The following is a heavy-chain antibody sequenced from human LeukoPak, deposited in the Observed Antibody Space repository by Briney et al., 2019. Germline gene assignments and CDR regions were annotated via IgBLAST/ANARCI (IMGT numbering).Heavy chain of an antibody. CDR2: INSDGSST. D-gene: IGHD3-10*01. Sequence: GGSLSLSCVDSGFTFSSYWMHWVRPAPGKGLVWVSRINSDGSSTSYADSVKGRFTISRDNAKNTLYLQMNSLRVEDTAVYYCARARIRYGSGSYDFEPWGQGTLVTVSS. V-gene: IGHV3-74*01. CDR1: GFTFSSYW. CDR3: ARARIRYGSGSYDFEP. J-gene: IGHJ5*02.